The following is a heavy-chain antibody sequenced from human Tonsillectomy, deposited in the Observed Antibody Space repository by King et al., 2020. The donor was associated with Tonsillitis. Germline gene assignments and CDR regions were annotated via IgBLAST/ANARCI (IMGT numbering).Heavy chain of an antibody. J-gene: IGHJ5*02. V-gene: IGHV4-39*01. D-gene: IGHD2-15*01. CDR1: GDSISSSGYY. Sequence: LQLQESGPGLVKPSETLSLTCTVSGDSISSSGYYWGWIRQPPGKGLEWIGSIYYTGSTYYNPSLKSRVTISVDTSQNPFSLKLSAVTAADTAVYYCATVGYTTSFRFDPWGQGTLVTVSS. CDR3: ATVGYTTSFRFDP. CDR2: IYYTGST.